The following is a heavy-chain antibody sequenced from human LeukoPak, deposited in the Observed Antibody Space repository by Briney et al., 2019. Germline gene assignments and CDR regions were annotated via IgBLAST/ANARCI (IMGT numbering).Heavy chain of an antibody. V-gene: IGHV5-51*01. D-gene: IGHD6-13*01. CDR3: ARRRAATDDFDY. CDR2: IYPGDSDT. Sequence: GESLKISCKGSGYSFTNYGISWVRQMPGKGLEWMGIIYPGDSDTRYSPSFQGQVTISADKSITTAYVQWSGLKASDTAMYYCARRRAATDDFDYWGQGTLVTVSS. J-gene: IGHJ4*02. CDR1: GYSFTNYG.